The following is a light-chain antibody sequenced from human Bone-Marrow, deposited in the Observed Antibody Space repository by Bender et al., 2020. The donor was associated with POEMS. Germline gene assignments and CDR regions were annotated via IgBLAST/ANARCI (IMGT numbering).Light chain of an antibody. CDR2: KDS. J-gene: IGLJ2*01. CDR3: QVWDSGYVV. V-gene: IGLV3-25*02. CDR1: GLSKLY. Sequence: SNELTQPPSVSVSPGQTARITCSGDGLSKLYAYWYQQKPGQAPVLVISKDSERPSGIPERFSGSNSGNTATLTITRVEAGDEADYYCQVWDSGYVVFGGGTKLTVL.